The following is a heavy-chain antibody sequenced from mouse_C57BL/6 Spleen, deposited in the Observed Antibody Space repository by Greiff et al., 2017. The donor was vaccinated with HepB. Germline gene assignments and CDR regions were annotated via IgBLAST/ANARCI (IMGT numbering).Heavy chain of an antibody. J-gene: IGHJ3*01. CDR2: IYPGDGDT. CDR1: GYAFSSSW. CDR3: ARVGYYSNFPFAY. Sequence: VQGVESGPELVKPGASVKISCKASGYAFSSSWMNWVKQRPGKGLEWIGRIYPGDGDTNYNGKFKGKATLTADKSSSTAYIQLSSLTSEDSAVYFCARVGYYSNFPFAYWGQGTLVTVSA. V-gene: IGHV1-82*01. D-gene: IGHD2-5*01.